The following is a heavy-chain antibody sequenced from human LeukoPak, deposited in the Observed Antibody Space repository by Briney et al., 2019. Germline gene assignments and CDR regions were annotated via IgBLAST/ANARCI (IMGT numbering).Heavy chain of an antibody. J-gene: IGHJ3*02. Sequence: GGSLRLSCAASGFIFSHYSMNWVRQAPGKGLEWVSAISGSGGSTYYADSVKGRFTISRDNSKNTLYLQMNSLRAEDTAVYYCAKAPTPLDAFDIWGQGTMVTVSS. CDR2: ISGSGGST. V-gene: IGHV3-23*01. CDR3: AKAPTPLDAFDI. D-gene: IGHD2-15*01. CDR1: GFIFSHYS.